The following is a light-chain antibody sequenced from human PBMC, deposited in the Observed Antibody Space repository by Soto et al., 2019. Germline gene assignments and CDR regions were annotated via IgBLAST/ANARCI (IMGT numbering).Light chain of an antibody. Sequence: DIVMTQSPDSLAVSLGDRATMNCKFSLSVLYKSNNKNHLAWYQQKPGQPPQLIIYWASTRESGVPERFSGSGSGTDFTLTISSLEAEDVAFYWCQKSYSTPITCGQGKRREIK. CDR3: QKSYSTPIT. CDR1: LSVLYKSNNKNH. J-gene: IGKJ5*01. CDR2: WAS. V-gene: IGKV4-1*01.